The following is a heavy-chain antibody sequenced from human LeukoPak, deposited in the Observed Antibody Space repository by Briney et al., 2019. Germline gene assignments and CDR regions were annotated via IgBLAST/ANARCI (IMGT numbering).Heavy chain of an antibody. CDR3: AFGSDFQSFDY. Sequence: SEALSLTCAVYGGSFSDYYWSWIRQPPGKGLEWIGEINHSGSTKYNSSLKSRVTISVETSRNQFSLKLSSVTAADTAVYYCAFGSDFQSFDYWGQGTLVTVSS. CDR2: INHSGST. J-gene: IGHJ4*02. D-gene: IGHD5-12*01. CDR1: GGSFSDYY. V-gene: IGHV4-34*01.